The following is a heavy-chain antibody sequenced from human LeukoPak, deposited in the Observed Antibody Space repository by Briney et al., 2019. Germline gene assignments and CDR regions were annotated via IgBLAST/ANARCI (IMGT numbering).Heavy chain of an antibody. D-gene: IGHD4-17*01. CDR3: VKGHDYGDYLTGS. V-gene: IGHV3-64D*06. CDR2: VTSNGGST. J-gene: IGHJ4*02. Sequence: PGGSLRLSCAASGFTFSSYMMHWVRQAPGKGLEYVSAVTSNGGSTYHTDSVRGRFTISRDNSRNTLYLQMSSLRAEDTAVYYCVKGHDYGDYLTGSWGQGTLVTVSS. CDR1: GFTFSSYM.